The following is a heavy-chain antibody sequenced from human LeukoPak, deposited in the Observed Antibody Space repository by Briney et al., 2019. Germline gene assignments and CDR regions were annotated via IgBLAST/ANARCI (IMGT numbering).Heavy chain of an antibody. D-gene: IGHD4-17*01. Sequence: GALRLSCAASGFTFSSYAMHWVRHAPGKGLEWVAVISYDGSNKYYADSVKGRFTISRDNSKNTLYLQMNSLRAEDTAVYYCARVYGDYETVDYWGTEPWSPSPQ. CDR1: GFTFSSYA. V-gene: IGHV3-30*04. J-gene: IGHJ4*01. CDR3: ARVYGDYETVDY. CDR2: ISYDGSNK.